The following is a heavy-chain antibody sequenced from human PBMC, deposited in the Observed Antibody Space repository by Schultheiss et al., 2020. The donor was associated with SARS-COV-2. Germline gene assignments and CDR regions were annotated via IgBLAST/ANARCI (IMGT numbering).Heavy chain of an antibody. CDR3: AREGGATYGEYVGVDY. V-gene: IGHV3-21*01. CDR1: GFTVSSNY. CDR2: ISGSGGST. J-gene: IGHJ4*02. Sequence: GGSLRLSCEASGFTVSSNYMSWVRQAPGKGLEWVSAISGSGGSTYYADSVKGRFTISRDNAKNSLYLQMNSLRAEDTAVYYCAREGGATYGEYVGVDYWGQGTLVTVSS. D-gene: IGHD1-26*01.